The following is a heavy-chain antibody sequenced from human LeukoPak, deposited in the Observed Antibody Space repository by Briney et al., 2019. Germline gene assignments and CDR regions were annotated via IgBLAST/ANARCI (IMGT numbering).Heavy chain of an antibody. J-gene: IGHJ6*03. CDR1: GGTFSSYA. D-gene: IGHD3-22*01. CDR2: IIPIFGTA. CDR3: ARDYYDSSGYLYYYYMDV. Sequence: SVKVSCKASGGTFSSYAISWVRQAPGQGLEWMGGIIPIFGTANYAQKFQGRVTITADKSTSTAYMELSRLRSDDTAVYYCARDYYDSSGYLYYYYMDVWGKGTTVTISS. V-gene: IGHV1-69*06.